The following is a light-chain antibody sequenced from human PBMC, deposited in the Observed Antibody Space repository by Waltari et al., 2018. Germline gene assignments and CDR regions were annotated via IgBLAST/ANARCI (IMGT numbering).Light chain of an antibody. Sequence: EIVLTQSPGTLSLFPGERATLSCRASQSVSRTLAWYQQKPGQAPRLLIYDTSIRATVIPDRFSSSWSGTDFMVTISRLEPEDFAVYYCHKDGRLPATFGQGTKVEI. J-gene: IGKJ1*01. CDR2: DTS. CDR1: QSVSRT. V-gene: IGKV3-20*01. CDR3: HKDGRLPAT.